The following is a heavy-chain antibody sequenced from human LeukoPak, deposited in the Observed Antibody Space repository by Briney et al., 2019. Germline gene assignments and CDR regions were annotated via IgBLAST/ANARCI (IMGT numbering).Heavy chain of an antibody. CDR2: IDPSRGVT. V-gene: IGHV1-2*02. D-gene: IGHD6-19*01. CDR3: ARDRRQWLALDY. J-gene: IGHJ4*02. CDR1: GYTFTGYY. Sequence: AAAGQVSCKVSGYTFTGYYILWMRQAPGQGPEWMGWIDPSRGVTNYALKFQGRVTMTRDTSISTAYMELYRLTSDDTAVYYCARDRRQWLALDYWGQGSLVTVSS.